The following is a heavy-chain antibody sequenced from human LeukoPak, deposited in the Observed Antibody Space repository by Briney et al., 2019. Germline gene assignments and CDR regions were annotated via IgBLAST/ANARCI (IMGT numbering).Heavy chain of an antibody. J-gene: IGHJ5*02. Sequence: PSETLSLTCTVSGGSISSYYWSWIRQPPGKGLEWIGYIYYSGSTNYNPSLKSRVTISVDTSKNQFSLKLSSVTAADTAVYYCARRMGVPNNWSDPWGQGTLVTVSS. CDR1: GGSISSYY. CDR3: ARRMGVPNNWSDP. V-gene: IGHV4-59*01. CDR2: IYYSGST. D-gene: IGHD2-2*01.